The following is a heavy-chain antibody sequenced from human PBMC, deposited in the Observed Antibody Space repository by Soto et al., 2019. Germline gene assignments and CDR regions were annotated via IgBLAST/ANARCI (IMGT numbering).Heavy chain of an antibody. V-gene: IGHV2-5*02. J-gene: IGHJ4*02. D-gene: IGHD4-17*01. CDR2: IYWDDDK. CDR1: GFSLRNSGVG. Sequence: QITLKESGPPLVKPTQTLMLTCTFSGFSLRNSGVGVGWIRQPPGKALEWLALIYWDDDKRYSPSLKSRLTITKDTSKNQVVLTMTNMDPVDTATYYCAHLTTGGFYFDYWGQGTLVTVSS. CDR3: AHLTTGGFYFDY.